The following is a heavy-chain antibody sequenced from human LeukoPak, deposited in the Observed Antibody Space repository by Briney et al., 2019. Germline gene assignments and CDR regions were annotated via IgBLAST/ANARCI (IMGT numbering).Heavy chain of an antibody. J-gene: IGHJ4*02. V-gene: IGHV3-23*01. CDR1: GITLSNYG. CDR2: ISDSGGRT. CDR3: AKRGVVIRVILVGFHKEAYYFDS. Sequence: GGSLRLSCAVSGITLSNYGMSWVRQAPGKGLEWVAGISDSGGRTNYADSVKGRFTISRDNSKNTLYLQMNSLRADDTAVYFCAKRGVVIRVILVGFHKEAYYFDSWGQGALVTVSS. D-gene: IGHD3-22*01.